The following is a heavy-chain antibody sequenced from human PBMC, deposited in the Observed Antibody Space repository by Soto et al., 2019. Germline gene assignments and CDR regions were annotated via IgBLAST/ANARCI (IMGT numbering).Heavy chain of an antibody. D-gene: IGHD4-17*01. CDR2: IKHSGST. CDR3: ARMRGVTTVTPPGWFDP. V-gene: IGHV4-34*01. CDR1: GGSFSGYY. J-gene: IGHJ5*02. Sequence: WGTLSLTCAVYGGSFSGYYWSWIRQPPGKGLEWIGEIKHSGSTNSNPSPKSGVTISVDTSKNQFSLKLSLVTAADTAVYYCARMRGVTTVTPPGWFDPWGQGTLVTVSS.